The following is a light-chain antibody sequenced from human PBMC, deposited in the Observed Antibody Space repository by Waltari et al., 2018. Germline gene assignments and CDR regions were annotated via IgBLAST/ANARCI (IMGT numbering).Light chain of an antibody. J-gene: IGKJ1*01. CDR2: WAS. CDR1: QSLLYSSNNKDF. Sequence: DIVMTQSPDSLAVSLGERATINCKSSQSLLYSSNNKDFLAWYQQKPGQPPKLLIYWASTRESGVPDRFSGSGYGTDFTLTINSLQAEDVAVYYCQQYYSSPLTFGRGTKVEIK. CDR3: QQYYSSPLT. V-gene: IGKV4-1*01.